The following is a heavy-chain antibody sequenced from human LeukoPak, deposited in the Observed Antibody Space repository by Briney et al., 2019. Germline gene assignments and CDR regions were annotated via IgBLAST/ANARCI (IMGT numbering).Heavy chain of an antibody. CDR1: GFTVSSNY. Sequence: GGSLRLSCAASGFTVSSNYMSWVRQAPGKELEGVSVIYSGGSTYYADSVKGRFTISRDNSKNTLYLQMNSLRAEDTAVYYCATGLIMITFGGVIVSHRGSPFDYWGQGTLVTVSS. J-gene: IGHJ4*02. D-gene: IGHD3-16*02. V-gene: IGHV3-53*01. CDR3: ATGLIMITFGGVIVSHRGSPFDY. CDR2: IYSGGST.